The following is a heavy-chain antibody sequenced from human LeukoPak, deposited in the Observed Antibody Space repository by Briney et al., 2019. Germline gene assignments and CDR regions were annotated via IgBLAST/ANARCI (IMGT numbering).Heavy chain of an antibody. CDR3: AKDRDTMIVVVITPLFDY. V-gene: IGHV3-11*01. CDR1: GFTFSDYY. Sequence: GGSLRLSCAASGFTFSDYYMSWIRQAPGKGLEWVSYISSSGSTIYYADSVKGRFTISRDNAKNTLYLQMNSLRAEDTAVYYCAKDRDTMIVVVITPLFDYWGQGTLVTVSS. CDR2: ISSSGSTI. D-gene: IGHD3-22*01. J-gene: IGHJ4*02.